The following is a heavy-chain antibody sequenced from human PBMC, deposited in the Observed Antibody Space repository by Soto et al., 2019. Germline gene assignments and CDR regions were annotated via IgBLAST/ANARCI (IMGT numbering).Heavy chain of an antibody. D-gene: IGHD5-18*01. CDR3: AKDEGSWIQLWPHYYYGMDV. V-gene: IGHV3-30*18. CDR1: GFTFSSYG. Sequence: GGSLRLSCAASGFTFSSYGMHWVRQAPGKGLEWVAVISYDGSNKYYADSVKGRFTISRDNSKNTLYLQMNSLRAEDTAVYYSAKDEGSWIQLWPHYYYGMDVWGQGTTVTVSS. CDR2: ISYDGSNK. J-gene: IGHJ6*02.